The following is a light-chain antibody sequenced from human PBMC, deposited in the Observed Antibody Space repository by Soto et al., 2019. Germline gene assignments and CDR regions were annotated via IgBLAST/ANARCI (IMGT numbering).Light chain of an antibody. V-gene: IGLV1-40*01. CDR3: QSYDSSLSGSV. CDR2: GNS. J-gene: IGLJ3*02. CDR1: SSNIGAGYD. Sequence: QSVLTQPTSVSGAQGQRVTISCTGSSSNIGAGYDVHWYQQLPGTAPKLLIYGNSNRPSWVPDRFSGSKSGTSASLAITGLQAEDDADYYCQSYDSSLSGSVFGGGTKLTVL.